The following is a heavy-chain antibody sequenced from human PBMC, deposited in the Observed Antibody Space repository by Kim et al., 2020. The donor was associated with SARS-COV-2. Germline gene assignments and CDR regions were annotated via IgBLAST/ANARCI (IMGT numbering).Heavy chain of an antibody. CDR3: AKTIVGAYHDHDAFDI. CDR2: ISYDGSNK. Sequence: GGSLRLSCAASGFTFSSYGMHWVRQAPGKGLEWVAVISYDGSNKYYADSVKGRFTISRDNSKNTLYLQMNSLRAEDTAVYYCAKTIVGAYHDHDAFDIWGQGTMVTVSS. CDR1: GFTFSSYG. V-gene: IGHV3-30*18. D-gene: IGHD1-26*01. J-gene: IGHJ3*02.